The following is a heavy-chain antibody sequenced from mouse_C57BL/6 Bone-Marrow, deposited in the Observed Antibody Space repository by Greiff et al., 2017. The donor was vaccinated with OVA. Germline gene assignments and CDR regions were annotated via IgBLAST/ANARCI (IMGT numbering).Heavy chain of an antibody. CDR2: IYPRSGNT. CDR3: ARRKFWGNPFAY. CDR1: GYTFTSYG. J-gene: IGHJ3*01. D-gene: IGHD2-1*01. V-gene: IGHV1-81*01. Sequence: QVQLLQSGAELARPGASVKLSCKASGYTFTSYGISWVKQRTGQGLEWIGEIYPRSGNTYYNEKFKGKATLTADKTSSTAYMELRSLTSEDSAVYFCARRKFWGNPFAYGGQGTLVTVSA.